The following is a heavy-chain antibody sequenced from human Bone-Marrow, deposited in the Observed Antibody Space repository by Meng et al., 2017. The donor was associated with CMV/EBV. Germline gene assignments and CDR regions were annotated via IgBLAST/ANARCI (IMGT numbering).Heavy chain of an antibody. CDR1: GYTFTSYD. V-gene: IGHV1-8*01. J-gene: IGHJ6*02. CDR3: GRGGGTGGLRYYYGMDV. CDR2: MNPNSGNA. D-gene: IGHD3-16*01. Sequence: ASVKVSCKASGYTFTSYDINWERQATGQGLEWMGWMNPNSGNAGNAQKYQGRVTMTRNTSKSTANMELGSLRTEDTAVNYCGRGGGTGGLRYYYGMDVWGQGTTVTVSS.